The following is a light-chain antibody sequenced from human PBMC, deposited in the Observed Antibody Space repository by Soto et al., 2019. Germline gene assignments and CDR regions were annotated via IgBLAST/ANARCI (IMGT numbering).Light chain of an antibody. CDR3: QQYNNWGT. CDR2: GAS. CDR1: QSVSSN. Sequence: EIVMTQSPATLSVSPGERATLSCRASQSVSSNLAWYQQKPAQAPRLLIYGASTRATGNPARSSGSGSGTEFTLTVSSLQSEDFAVYYCQQYNNWGTFGQGTKVVIK. J-gene: IGKJ1*01. V-gene: IGKV3-15*01.